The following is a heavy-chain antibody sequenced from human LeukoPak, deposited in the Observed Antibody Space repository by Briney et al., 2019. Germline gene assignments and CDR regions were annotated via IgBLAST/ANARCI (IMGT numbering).Heavy chain of an antibody. J-gene: IGHJ6*03. V-gene: IGHV4-34*01. Sequence: SETLSLTCAVYGGPFSGYFWTWIRQPPGKGLEWIGEINHSERTNYNPSLRSRVTISVDTSKTQFSLKLNSVTAADTAVYYCARGYSGYDFWYYYYYMDVWGKGTTVTVSS. CDR3: ARGYSGYDFWYYYYYMDV. D-gene: IGHD5-12*01. CDR1: GGPFSGYF. CDR2: INHSERT.